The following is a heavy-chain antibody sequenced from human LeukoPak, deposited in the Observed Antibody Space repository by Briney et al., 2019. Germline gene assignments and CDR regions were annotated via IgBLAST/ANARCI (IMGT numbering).Heavy chain of an antibody. V-gene: IGHV4-59*08. CDR2: IYYSGST. CDR1: GGSISSYY. J-gene: IGHJ4*02. D-gene: IGHD2-2*01. CDR3: ARLHSAAMVFDY. Sequence: PSETLSLACTVSGGSISSYYWSWIRQPPGKGLEWIGYIYYSGSTNYNPSLKSRVTISVDTSKNQFSLKLSSVTAADTAVFYCARLHSAAMVFDYWGQGTLVTVSS.